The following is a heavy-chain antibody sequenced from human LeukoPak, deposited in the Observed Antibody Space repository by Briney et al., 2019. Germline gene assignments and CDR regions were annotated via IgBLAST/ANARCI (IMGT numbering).Heavy chain of an antibody. D-gene: IGHD4-17*01. CDR3: ARANAVTTVLFDL. J-gene: IGHJ2*01. V-gene: IGHV4-34*01. CDR1: GGPFSGYY. Sequence: SETLSLTCAVYGGPFSGYYWGWIRQPPGKGLEWLGEVNHGGGANYNPSLKSRVTMSVDTSKNHFSLELSSVTAADTAIYYCARANAVTTVLFDLCGRGTLVTVSS. CDR2: VNHGGGA.